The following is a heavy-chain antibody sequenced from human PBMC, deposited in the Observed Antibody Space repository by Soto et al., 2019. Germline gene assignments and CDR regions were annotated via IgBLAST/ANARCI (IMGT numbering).Heavy chain of an antibody. CDR3: ARDSYDSSGYYLTDAFDI. Sequence: SETLSLTCTVSGGSISSYYWSWIRQPAGKGLEWIGRIYTSGSTNYNPSLTSRVTMSVDTSKNQFSLKLSSVTAADTAVYYRARDSYDSSGYYLTDAFDIWGQGTMVTVSS. D-gene: IGHD3-22*01. V-gene: IGHV4-4*07. CDR1: GGSISSYY. CDR2: IYTSGST. J-gene: IGHJ3*02.